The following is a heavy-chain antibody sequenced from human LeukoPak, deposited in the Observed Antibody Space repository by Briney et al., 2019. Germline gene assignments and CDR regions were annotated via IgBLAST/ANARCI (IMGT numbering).Heavy chain of an antibody. Sequence: SETLSLTCTVSGGSISSYYWSWIRQPPGKGLEWIGYIYYSGSTNYNPSLKSRVTISADTSKNQFSLKLSSVTAADTAVYYCATYGGGSTAEYFQHWGQGTLVTVSS. D-gene: IGHD4-23*01. V-gene: IGHV4-59*08. CDR2: IYYSGST. CDR3: ATYGGGSTAEYFQH. CDR1: GGSISSYY. J-gene: IGHJ1*01.